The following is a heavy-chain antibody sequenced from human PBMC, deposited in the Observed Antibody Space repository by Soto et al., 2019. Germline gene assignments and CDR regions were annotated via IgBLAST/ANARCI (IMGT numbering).Heavy chain of an antibody. J-gene: IGHJ6*02. CDR2: TISLSGTT. V-gene: IGHV1-69*01. Sequence: QVQLVQSGVEVKKPGSSVRVSCKASGDTFKNSVISWVRQAPGQGLEWMGGTISLSGTTDYAQKFQGRLTITTDESTTTAYMEVSRLTSEDTAVYYCVAELDFGKLSVVWGQGTTVIVSS. D-gene: IGHD3-10*01. CDR1: GDTFKNSV. CDR3: VAELDFGKLSVV.